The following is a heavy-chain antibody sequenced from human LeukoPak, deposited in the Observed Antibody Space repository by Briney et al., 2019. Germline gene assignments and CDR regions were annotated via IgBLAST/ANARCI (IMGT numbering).Heavy chain of an antibody. CDR2: ISSSSSYI. D-gene: IGHD2-15*01. J-gene: IGHJ6*02. Sequence: GGSLRLSCAASGFTFSSYSMNWVRQAPGKGLEWVSSISSSSSYIYYADSVKGRFTISRDNAKNSLYLQMNSLRAEDTAVYYCAKTIGYCSGGSCSPHNYYYYYGMDVWGQGTTVTVSS. CDR3: AKTIGYCSGGSCSPHNYYYYYGMDV. CDR1: GFTFSSYS. V-gene: IGHV3-21*01.